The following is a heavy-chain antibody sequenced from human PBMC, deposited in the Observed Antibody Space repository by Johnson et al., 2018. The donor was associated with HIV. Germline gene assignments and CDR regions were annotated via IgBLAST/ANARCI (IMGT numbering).Heavy chain of an antibody. Sequence: VQLVESGGGLVQPGGSLRLSCAVSGFSFSSYWMHWVRQPPGKGLVWVSRINSDGTTTTYADSVKGRFTISRDNSKNTLYLQMNSLRAEDTAVYYCAKDFIAAAGHDAFDIWGQGTMVTVSS. D-gene: IGHD6-13*01. CDR3: AKDFIAAAGHDAFDI. J-gene: IGHJ3*02. V-gene: IGHV3-74*01. CDR1: GFSFSSYW. CDR2: INSDGTTT.